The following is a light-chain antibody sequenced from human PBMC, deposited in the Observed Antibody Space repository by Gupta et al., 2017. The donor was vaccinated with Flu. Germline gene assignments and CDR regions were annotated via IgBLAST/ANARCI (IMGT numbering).Light chain of an antibody. Sequence: VTPTCATSSEVVTNYFYPSGYLQQPEQALRDLIYSTSNSAAWAPARFSGSVLGGKAALTLSGVQPEDEDEYHCLLYYGGAWVFGGGTKLTVL. J-gene: IGLJ3*02. CDR2: STS. CDR3: LLYYGGAWV. V-gene: IGLV7-43*01. CDR1: SEVVTNYFY.